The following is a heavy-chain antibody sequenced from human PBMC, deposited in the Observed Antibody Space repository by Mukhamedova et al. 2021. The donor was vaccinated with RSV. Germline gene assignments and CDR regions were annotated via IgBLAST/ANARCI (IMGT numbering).Heavy chain of an antibody. Sequence: DINWVRQATGQGLEWIGWMNPNSGNTGYAQKFQGRVTITRDISISTAYMELSGLRSEDTAVYYCARDAGAVGTGWFDPWGQGTLV. CDR3: ARDAGAVGTGWFDP. CDR1: D. V-gene: IGHV1-8*03. J-gene: IGHJ5*02. CDR2: MNPNSGNT. D-gene: IGHD6-13*01.